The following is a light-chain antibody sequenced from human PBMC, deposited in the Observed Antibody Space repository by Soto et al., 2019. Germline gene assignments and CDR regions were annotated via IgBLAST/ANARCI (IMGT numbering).Light chain of an antibody. CDR2: NAA. CDR3: QQRNNWPPMYT. Sequence: EIVLTQSPATLSLSPGERATLSCRASQSVGVYLAWYQQKPGQAPRLLIYNAANRATGVPARFSGSGSGTDFTLTISSLVPEDFAVYYCQQRNNWPPMYTFGRGTKLEIK. CDR1: QSVGVY. V-gene: IGKV3-11*01. J-gene: IGKJ2*01.